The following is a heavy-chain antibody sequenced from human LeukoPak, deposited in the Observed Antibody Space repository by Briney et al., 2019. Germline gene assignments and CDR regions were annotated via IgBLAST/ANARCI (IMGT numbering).Heavy chain of an antibody. CDR3: AKGVGSYWVDY. CDR1: GFTFSSYG. CDR2: IWYDGSNK. V-gene: IGHV3-33*06. J-gene: IGHJ4*02. Sequence: GGSLRLSCAASGFTFSSYGMHWVRQAPGKGLEWVAVIWYDGSNKYYADSVKGRFTISRDNSKNTLYLQMNSLRAEDTAVYYCAKGVGSYWVDYWGQGTLVTVSS. D-gene: IGHD1-26*01.